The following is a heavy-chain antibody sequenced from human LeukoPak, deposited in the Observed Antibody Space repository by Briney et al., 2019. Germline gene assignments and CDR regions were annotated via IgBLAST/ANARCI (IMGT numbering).Heavy chain of an antibody. CDR3: ARGGVVVTAKIIDY. J-gene: IGHJ4*02. D-gene: IGHD2-21*02. V-gene: IGHV4-34*01. Sequence: SETLSLTCAVYGGSFSGYYWSWIRQPPGKGLEWIGEINHSGSTNYNPSLKSRVTISVDTSENQFSLKLSSVTAADTAVYYCARGGVVVTAKIIDYWGQGTLVTVSS. CDR1: GGSFSGYY. CDR2: INHSGST.